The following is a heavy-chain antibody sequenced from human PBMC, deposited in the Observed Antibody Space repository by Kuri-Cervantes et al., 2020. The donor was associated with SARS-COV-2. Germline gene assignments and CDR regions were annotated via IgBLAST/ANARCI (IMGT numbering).Heavy chain of an antibody. Sequence: SGPTLVKPTQTLTLTCTFSGFSLSTSGVGVGWIRQPPGKALEWLARIDWDDDKYYNTFLQTRLSIAKDTSKNQVVLTMTNMDPVDTATYYCARIQATTVIADYWGQGTLVTVSS. CDR2: IDWDDDK. J-gene: IGHJ4*02. CDR3: ARIQATTVIADY. CDR1: GFSLSTSGVG. D-gene: IGHD4-11*01. V-gene: IGHV2-70*11.